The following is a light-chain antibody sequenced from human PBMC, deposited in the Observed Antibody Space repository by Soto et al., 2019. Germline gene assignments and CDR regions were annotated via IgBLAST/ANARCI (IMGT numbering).Light chain of an antibody. CDR3: QQYDTSPPST. J-gene: IGKJ5*01. V-gene: IGKV3-20*01. CDR1: QSVSSSY. CDR2: GAS. Sequence: ELVLTQSPDTLSLSPGERATLSCRASQSVSSSYLAWYQQKPGQAPRLLIYGASSRATGIPDRFSGSGSGTDFTLTISRLEPEDLAVYFCQQYDTSPPSTFGQGTRLEIK.